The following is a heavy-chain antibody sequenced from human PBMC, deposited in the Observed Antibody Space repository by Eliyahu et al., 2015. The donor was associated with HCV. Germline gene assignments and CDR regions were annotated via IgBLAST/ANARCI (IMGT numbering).Heavy chain of an antibody. Sequence: QVQLQESGPQLVKPSETLSLTCTVSXGXISXYYWXXXRQPAGKGXEWIGRVFTSGTTSYNPSLKSRVTLSVDTSKNQFSLRLSSLTVADTAVYYCARERRYYDYVWGSERSVDDAFDIWGQGTMVTVSS. CDR3: ARERRYYDYVWGSERSVDDAFDI. J-gene: IGHJ3*02. CDR2: VFTSGTT. CDR1: XGXISXYY. V-gene: IGHV4-4*07. D-gene: IGHD3-16*01.